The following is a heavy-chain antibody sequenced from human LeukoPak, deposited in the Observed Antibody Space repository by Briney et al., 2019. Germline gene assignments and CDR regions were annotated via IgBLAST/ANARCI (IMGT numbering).Heavy chain of an antibody. Sequence: GRSLRLSCAASGFSFSTYVMHWVRQAPGKGLEWAAVTAHDESQKYYADSVNGRFTISRDNSKNALYLQMNSLRAEDTAVYYCAKDFGDYSGWFFDYWGQGTLVTVSS. CDR1: GFSFSTYV. CDR2: TAHDESQK. J-gene: IGHJ4*02. V-gene: IGHV3-30*18. CDR3: AKDFGDYSGWFFDY. D-gene: IGHD6-19*01.